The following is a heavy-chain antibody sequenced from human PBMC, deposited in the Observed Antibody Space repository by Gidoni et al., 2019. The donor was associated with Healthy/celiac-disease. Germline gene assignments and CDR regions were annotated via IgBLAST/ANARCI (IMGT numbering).Heavy chain of an antibody. CDR1: GFTFSNAW. V-gene: IGHV3-15*01. CDR3: TTLSSSADYYYYGMDV. D-gene: IGHD6-6*01. Sequence: EVQLVESGGGLVKPGGSLRLSCAASGFTFSNAWMSWVRQAPGKGLEWVGRIKSKTDGGTTDYAAPVKGRFTISRDDSKNTLYLQMNSLKTEDTAVYYCTTLSSSADYYYYGMDVWGQGTTVTVSS. CDR2: IKSKTDGGTT. J-gene: IGHJ6*02.